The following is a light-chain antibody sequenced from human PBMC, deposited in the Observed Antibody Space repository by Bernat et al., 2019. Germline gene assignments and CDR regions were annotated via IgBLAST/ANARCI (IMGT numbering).Light chain of an antibody. V-gene: IGKV3-20*01. CDR1: QSVKSKY. CDR2: ATS. CDR3: QQYGSSAIT. J-gene: IGKJ5*01. Sequence: ENVLTQSPGTLSLSPGERATLSCRASQSVKSKYLAWYQQKPGQAPRLLIYATSSRATGIPDRFSGSGSGTDFTLTISRLETEDFALYYCQQYGSSAITFGQGTRLEIK.